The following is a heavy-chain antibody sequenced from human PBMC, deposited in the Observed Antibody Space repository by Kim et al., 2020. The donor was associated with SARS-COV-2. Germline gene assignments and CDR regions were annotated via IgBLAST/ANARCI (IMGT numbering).Heavy chain of an antibody. Sequence: GGSLRLSCAASGFTFSSYWMHWVRQAPGKGLVWVSRINSDGSSTSYADSVKGRFTISRDNAKNTLYLQMNSLRAEDTAVYYCARVGSGWLYYFDYWGQGTLVTVSS. J-gene: IGHJ4*02. CDR1: GFTFSSYW. CDR3: ARVGSGWLYYFDY. V-gene: IGHV3-74*01. CDR2: INSDGSST. D-gene: IGHD6-19*01.